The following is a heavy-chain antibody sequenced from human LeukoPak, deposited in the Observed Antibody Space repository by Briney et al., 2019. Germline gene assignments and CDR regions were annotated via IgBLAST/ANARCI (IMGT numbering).Heavy chain of an antibody. D-gene: IGHD2-15*01. CDR1: GFTFSSYS. V-gene: IGHV3-21*01. CDR2: ISSSSSYI. J-gene: IGHJ4*02. Sequence: PGGSLRLSCAASGFTFSSYSMNWVRQAPGKGLEWVSSISSSSSYIYYADSVKGRFTISRDNAKNSLYLQMNSLRAEDTAVYYCARDYESVVVVAGNFDYWGQGTLVTVSS. CDR3: ARDYESVVVVAGNFDY.